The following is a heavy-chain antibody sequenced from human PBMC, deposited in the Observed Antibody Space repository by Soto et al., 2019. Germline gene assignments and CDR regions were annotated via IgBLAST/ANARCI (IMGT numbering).Heavy chain of an antibody. J-gene: IGHJ5*02. V-gene: IGHV1-3*01. CDR2: INAGNGNT. Sequence: QVQLVQSGAEVKKPGASVKVSCKASGYTFTSYAMHWVRQAPGQRLEWMGWINAGNGNTKYSQKFQGRVTITRDTSANPAYMELSSLRSEDTAVYYCASGYGGPIGWFDPWGQGTLVTVSS. D-gene: IGHD3-16*01. CDR1: GYTFTSYA. CDR3: ASGYGGPIGWFDP.